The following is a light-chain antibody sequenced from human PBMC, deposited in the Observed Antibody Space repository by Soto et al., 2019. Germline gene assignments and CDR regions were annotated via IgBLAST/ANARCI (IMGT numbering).Light chain of an antibody. CDR2: DAS. Sequence: DIQITQSPSALSASVGDGVTITFRASQSISSWLAWYQQKPGKAPKLLIYDASSLQSGVPSRFSGSGSGTEFTLTISSLQPDDFATYYCQQYNSYSRTFGQGTKVDIK. CDR1: QSISSW. J-gene: IGKJ1*01. V-gene: IGKV1-5*01. CDR3: QQYNSYSRT.